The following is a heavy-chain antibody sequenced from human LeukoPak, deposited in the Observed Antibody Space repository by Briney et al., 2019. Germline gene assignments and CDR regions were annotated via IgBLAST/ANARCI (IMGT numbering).Heavy chain of an antibody. CDR2: IYTSGNT. J-gene: IGHJ6*03. CDR1: GGSISSGTPY. V-gene: IGHV4-61*02. D-gene: IGHD3-10*01. Sequence: SETLSLTCTVSGGSISSGTPYWSWIRQPAGKGLEWIGRIYTSGNTNYNPSLKSRVTISLDTSKNQFSLNLSSVTAADTAVYYCARIQPDYYGSGSHQNYMDVWGKGTTVTISS. CDR3: ARIQPDYYGSGSHQNYMDV.